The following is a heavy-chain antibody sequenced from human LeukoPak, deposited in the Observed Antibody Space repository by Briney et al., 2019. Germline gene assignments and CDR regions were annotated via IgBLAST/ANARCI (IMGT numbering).Heavy chain of an antibody. CDR1: GFSFSSYG. CDR2: IRFDGSII. D-gene: IGHD3-10*01. CDR3: AKDSRTYYCGSGSFFLPKRTLGYFDY. Sequence: GGSLRLSCAESGFSFSSYGMHWVRQAPGKGLGRVAFIRFDGSIIYYSDSVKGRFTISRDNSKNTLYMQMNSLRAENTAVYNSAKDSRTYYCGSGSFFLPKRTLGYFDYWGQGTLVSVSS. V-gene: IGHV3-30*02. J-gene: IGHJ4*02.